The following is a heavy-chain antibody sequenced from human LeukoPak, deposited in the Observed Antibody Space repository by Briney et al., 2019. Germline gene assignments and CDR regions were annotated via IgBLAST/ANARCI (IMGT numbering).Heavy chain of an antibody. J-gene: IGHJ4*02. Sequence: PGGSLRLSCVASGFTFSNYAMSWVRQAPGKGLEWVSAITGSGTNRYYADSLKGRFTTSRDNSKNTVFLQMNSLRHEDTAIYYCVIWGDYDVLTGHYVPDYWGQGTLVTVAS. CDR2: ITGSGTNR. CDR3: VIWGDYDVLTGHYVPDY. CDR1: GFTFSNYA. V-gene: IGHV3-23*01. D-gene: IGHD3-9*01.